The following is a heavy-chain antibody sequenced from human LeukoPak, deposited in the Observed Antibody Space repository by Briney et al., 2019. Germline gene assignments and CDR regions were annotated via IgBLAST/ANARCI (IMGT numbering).Heavy chain of an antibody. V-gene: IGHV3-21*04. J-gene: IGHJ4*02. D-gene: IGHD2-2*02. Sequence: GGSLRLPCAASGFTFSRFSMIWLRQAPGKGLEWVSSISSSSAYTFYAETGKGRFTISIHNAKKSLFLQINSRRAEDTAREYCAIAIGVTCIGASCYSFDYWGQGTRLTVSS. CDR3: AIAIGVTCIGASCYSFDY. CDR1: GFTFSRFS. CDR2: ISSSSAYT.